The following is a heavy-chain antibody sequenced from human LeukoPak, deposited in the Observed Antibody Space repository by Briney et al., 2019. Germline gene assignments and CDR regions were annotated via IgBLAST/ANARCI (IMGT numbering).Heavy chain of an antibody. CDR1: GFTFSSYA. V-gene: IGHV3-23*01. D-gene: IGHD5-24*01. CDR2: INGSGGST. CDR3: ARVPPLDGYNYDY. Sequence: GGSLRLSCAASGFTFSSYAMSWVRQAPGKGLEWVSAINGSGGSTYYADSVKGRFTISRDNAKNSLYLQMSSLRAEDTAVYYCARVPPLDGYNYDYWGQGTLVTVSS. J-gene: IGHJ4*02.